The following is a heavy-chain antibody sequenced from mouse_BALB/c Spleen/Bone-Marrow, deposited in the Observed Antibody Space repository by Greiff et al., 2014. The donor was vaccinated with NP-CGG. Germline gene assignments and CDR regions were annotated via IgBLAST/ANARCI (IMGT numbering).Heavy chain of an antibody. V-gene: IGHV1-54*01. Sequence: QLQQSGAELVRPGTSVKVSCKGSGYAFTNYLIEWVKQRPGQGLEWIGVINSGSGGTKYNEKFKGKATLTADKSSSTAYMQLSSLTSDDSAVYFCARAITDAMDYWGQGTSVTVSS. CDR1: GYAFTNYL. CDR3: ARAITDAMDY. J-gene: IGHJ4*01. D-gene: IGHD2-4*01. CDR2: INSGSGGT.